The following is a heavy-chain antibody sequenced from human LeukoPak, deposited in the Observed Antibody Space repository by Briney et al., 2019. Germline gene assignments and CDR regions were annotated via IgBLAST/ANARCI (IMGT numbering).Heavy chain of an antibody. CDR3: ARGPAYYYDSSGYYWSWFDP. Sequence: SETLSLTCAVYGGSFSGYYWSWIRQPPGKGLEWIGEINHSGSTNYNPSLKSRVTISVDTSKNQFSLKLSSVTAADTAVYYCARGPAYYYDSSGYYWSWFDPWGQGTLVTVSS. V-gene: IGHV4-34*01. CDR1: GGSFSGYY. CDR2: INHSGST. J-gene: IGHJ5*02. D-gene: IGHD3-22*01.